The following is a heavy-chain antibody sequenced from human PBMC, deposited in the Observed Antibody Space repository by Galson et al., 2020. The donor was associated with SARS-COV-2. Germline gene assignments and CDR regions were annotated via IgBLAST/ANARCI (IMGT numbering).Heavy chain of an antibody. Sequence: PGGSLRLSCAASGFSFSNFGMHWVRQAPGKGLEWVSLISYDGSVNRYADSVKGRFTISRDVSKNTLYLQMDSLRSDDTAIYYCAKGTFTTGWHDWGQGTLVTVSS. D-gene: IGHD6-19*01. CDR1: GFSFSNFG. CDR3: AKGTFTTGWHD. CDR2: ISYDGSVN. V-gene: IGHV3-30*18. J-gene: IGHJ4*02.